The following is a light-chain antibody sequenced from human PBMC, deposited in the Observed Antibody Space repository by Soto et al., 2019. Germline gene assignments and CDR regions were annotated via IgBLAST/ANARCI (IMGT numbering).Light chain of an antibody. Sequence: DIKVTVSPSALAASVGKRGPITCRASQNVISDLDWYQQGPGKAPKLLIYAASTLHSGVPSRISGSGSGTDFTLTISSLQPEDFAIYYCHQNYSIPPTFGQGTRLEIK. V-gene: IGKV1-39*01. CDR2: AAS. CDR1: QNVISD. CDR3: HQNYSIPPT. J-gene: IGKJ5*01.